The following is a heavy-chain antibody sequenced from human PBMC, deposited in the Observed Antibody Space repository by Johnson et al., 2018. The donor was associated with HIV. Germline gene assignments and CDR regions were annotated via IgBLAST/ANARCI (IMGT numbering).Heavy chain of an antibody. Sequence: QVQLVESGGGVVQPGRSLRLSCAASGFRFSNYALHWVRPTPGKGLEWVALISDDGSNIYYADSVKGQFTTSRDNSKNTVHLQMNSLRGDDTAMYYCARGPILEWLSGDGFDMWGQGTMVTVYS. CDR1: GFRFSNYA. J-gene: IGHJ3*02. CDR3: ARGPILEWLSGDGFDM. D-gene: IGHD3-3*01. CDR2: ISDDGSNI. V-gene: IGHV3-30-3*01.